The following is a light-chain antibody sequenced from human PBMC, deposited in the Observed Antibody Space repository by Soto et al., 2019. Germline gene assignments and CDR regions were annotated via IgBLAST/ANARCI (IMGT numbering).Light chain of an antibody. CDR2: GAS. Sequence: EIVLTQSPGTLSLSSGERATLSCRASESVSAGYLAWYQQKPGQAPRLLIYGASSRATGIPDRFSGSGSGADFTLTISRLELEDFAVYYCHQYGSSPFTFGPGTKVDIK. V-gene: IGKV3-20*01. CDR3: HQYGSSPFT. J-gene: IGKJ3*01. CDR1: ESVSAGY.